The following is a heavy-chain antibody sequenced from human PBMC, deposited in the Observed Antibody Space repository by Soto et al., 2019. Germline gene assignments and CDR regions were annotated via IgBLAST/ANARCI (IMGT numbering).Heavy chain of an antibody. J-gene: IGHJ4*02. V-gene: IGHV3-64D*08. CDR2: ISTIGGYT. CDR3: VKDDGSMITFGGA. Sequence: EVQLVESGGGLVQPGGALRLSCSVSGLTFSDYSMHWVRQAPGKGLEYVSGISTIGGYTYYADSVRGRFTISRDNSNNTLYLQMSSLRVDDTALYYCVKDDGSMITFGGARGQGTLVTVSS. D-gene: IGHD3-16*01. CDR1: GLTFSDYS.